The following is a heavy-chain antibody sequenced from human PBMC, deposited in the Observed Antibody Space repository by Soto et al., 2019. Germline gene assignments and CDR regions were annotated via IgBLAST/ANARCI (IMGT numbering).Heavy chain of an antibody. CDR1: GYTFTSYY. J-gene: IGHJ6*01. CDR2: INPSGGST. Sequence: ASVKVSCKASGYTFTSYYMHWVRQAPGQGLEWMGIINPSGGSTSYAQKFQGRVTMTRDTSTSTVYMELSSLRSEDTAVYYCAAAGTREYYYYYGMDVWGQETTLTVSS. D-gene: IGHD6-13*01. CDR3: AAAGTREYYYYYGMDV. V-gene: IGHV1-46*01.